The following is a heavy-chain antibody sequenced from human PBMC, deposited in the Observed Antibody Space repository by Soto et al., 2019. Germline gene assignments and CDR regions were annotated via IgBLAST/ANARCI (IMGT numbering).Heavy chain of an antibody. V-gene: IGHV1-69*13. D-gene: IGHD5-12*01. J-gene: IGHJ4*02. CDR2: IIPIFGTA. CDR1: GGTFSSYA. Sequence: VASVKVSCKASGGTFSSYAISWVRQAPGQGLEWMGGIIPIFGTANYAQKFQGRVTITADESTSTAYMELSSLRSEDTAVYYCASSRDIVARPGDYWGQGTLVTVSS. CDR3: ASSRDIVARPGDY.